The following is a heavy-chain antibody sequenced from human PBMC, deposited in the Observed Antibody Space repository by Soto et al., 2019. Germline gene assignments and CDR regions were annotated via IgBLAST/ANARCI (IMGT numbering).Heavy chain of an antibody. CDR1: GFTFRGSA. CDR2: IRNSVNNYAT. D-gene: IGHD3-10*01. J-gene: IGHJ4*02. CDR3: ARHPRTGSSKSFDY. Sequence: EVQLVESGGGLVQPGGSLKLSCAASGFTFRGSAIHWVRQASGKGLEWVGRIRNSVNNYATEYAASVKGRFTISRNDSKNTAYLQMNSLQSEDTAVYFCARHPRTGSSKSFDYWGQGNLVIVSS. V-gene: IGHV3-73*02.